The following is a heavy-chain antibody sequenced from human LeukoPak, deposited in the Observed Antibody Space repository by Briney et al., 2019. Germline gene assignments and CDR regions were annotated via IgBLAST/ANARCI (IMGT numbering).Heavy chain of an antibody. V-gene: IGHV1-18*01. D-gene: IGHD6-19*01. CDR1: GYTFTTYG. CDR3: ARDRIAVAGSSVKGVDC. J-gene: IGHJ4*02. Sequence: GASVKVSCTASGYTFTTYGISWVRQAPGHGREWMGWISALNVNTNSAQKLPGRVTMTTDTSTSTASMELRRLRSDDTAVYYCARDRIAVAGSSVKGVDCWGQGTLVTVSS. CDR2: ISALNVNT.